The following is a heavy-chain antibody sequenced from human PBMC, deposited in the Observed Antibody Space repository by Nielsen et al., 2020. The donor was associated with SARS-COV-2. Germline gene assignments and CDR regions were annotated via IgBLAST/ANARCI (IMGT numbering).Heavy chain of an antibody. V-gene: IGHV3-64*02. D-gene: IGHD3-22*01. Sequence: GESLKISCAASGFIFSDYAFHWVRQAPGKRLEYVSAISGNGYNTYYADSVKGRFTISRDNAKNSIYLQMNSLRAEDTAVYYCRGWLATFDIWGQGTLVTVSS. CDR2: ISGNGYNT. CDR3: RGWLATFDI. J-gene: IGHJ3*02. CDR1: GFIFSDYA.